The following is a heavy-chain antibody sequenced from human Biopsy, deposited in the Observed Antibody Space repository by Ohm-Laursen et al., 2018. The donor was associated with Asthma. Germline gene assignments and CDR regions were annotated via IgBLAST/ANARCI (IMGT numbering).Heavy chain of an antibody. D-gene: IGHD6-19*01. CDR1: GGTFSNFA. V-gene: IGHV1-69*13. CDR3: ARCQVGYSSGWSLLLKKIYYSGMDV. Sequence: SVKVSCKSPGGTFSNFAISWVRQAPGQGLEWLGGIMTVFGTTNYAQKFQGRVTITADESTSTAYMEVTSLRSEDTAIYYCARCQVGYSSGWSLLLKKIYYSGMDVWGQGTAVIVSS. CDR2: IMTVFGTT. J-gene: IGHJ6*02.